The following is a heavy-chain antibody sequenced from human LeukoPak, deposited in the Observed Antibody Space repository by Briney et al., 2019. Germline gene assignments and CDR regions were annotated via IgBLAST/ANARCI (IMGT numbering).Heavy chain of an antibody. CDR1: GGSFSGYY. D-gene: IGHD2-15*01. J-gene: IGHJ5*02. V-gene: IGHV4-34*01. CDR2: INHSGST. Sequence: PSETLSLTCAVYGGSFSGYYWSWIRQPPGKGLEWIGEINHSGSTNYNPSLKSRVTISVDTSKNQSSLKLRSVIAANTAVYYCARGRVVVVAANNWFDPWGQGTLVTVSS. CDR3: ARGRVVVVAANNWFDP.